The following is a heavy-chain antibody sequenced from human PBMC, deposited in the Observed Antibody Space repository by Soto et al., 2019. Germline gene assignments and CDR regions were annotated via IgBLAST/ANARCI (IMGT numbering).Heavy chain of an antibody. CDR2: IYFNENT. CDR3: ARQITMVRGIDF. CDR1: GGSISSGGYY. Sequence: QVQLLESGPGLVKASQTLSLTCSISGGSISSGGYYWSWVRQRPGKGLERIGYIYFNENTYYNPSLKTRVTISAGTSKSQFSLRLSSVTAADAAVYYCARQITMVRGIDFWGPGISVSVSS. V-gene: IGHV4-31*03. D-gene: IGHD3-10*01. J-gene: IGHJ4*02.